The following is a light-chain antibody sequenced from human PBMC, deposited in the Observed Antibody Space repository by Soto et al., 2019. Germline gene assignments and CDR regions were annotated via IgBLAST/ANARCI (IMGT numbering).Light chain of an antibody. CDR3: SSYTTSTTQV. CDR2: EVR. J-gene: IGLJ2*01. Sequence: QSALTQPASVSGSPGQSITISCTGTSSDVGSYSYVSWYQQHPGKAPKLMIYEVRNRPSGVSDRFSGSKSGKTASLTIFGLQAEDEADYYCSSYTTSTTQVFGGGTKLTVL. CDR1: SSDVGSYSY. V-gene: IGLV2-14*01.